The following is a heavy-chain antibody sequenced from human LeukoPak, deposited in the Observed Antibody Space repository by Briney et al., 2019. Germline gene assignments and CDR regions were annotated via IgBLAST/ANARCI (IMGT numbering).Heavy chain of an antibody. V-gene: IGHV4-59*02. Sequence: SETLSVTCVVSGGSVSGYYWGWIRQPPGRGLEWIGYVYYSGSTNYNPSFKSRITISVDTSRNQFSLQLSSVTAADTAVYYCARARYSSSWACDYWGQGTLVTVSS. J-gene: IGHJ4*02. CDR1: GGSVSGYY. CDR2: VYYSGST. D-gene: IGHD6-13*01. CDR3: ARARYSSSWACDY.